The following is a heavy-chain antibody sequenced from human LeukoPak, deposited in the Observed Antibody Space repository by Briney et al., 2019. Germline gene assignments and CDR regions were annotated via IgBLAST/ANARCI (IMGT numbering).Heavy chain of an antibody. D-gene: IGHD1-26*01. CDR2: IRYDGSNK. V-gene: IGHV3-30*02. Sequence: GGSLRLSCAASGFIFNTYVMHWVRQAPGKGLEWLAFIRYDGSNKNYADSVKGRFTISRDNTKNSLYLQMNSLRDEDTAVYYCAKKGAVGPTTGNYFDSWGQGTLVTVSS. CDR1: GFIFNTYV. J-gene: IGHJ4*02. CDR3: AKKGAVGPTTGNYFDS.